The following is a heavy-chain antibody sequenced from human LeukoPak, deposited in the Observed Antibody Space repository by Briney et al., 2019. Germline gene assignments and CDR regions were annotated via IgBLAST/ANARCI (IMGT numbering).Heavy chain of an antibody. J-gene: IGHJ4*02. Sequence: GGSLRLSCAASGFTFSSYSMNWVRQAPGKGLEWVSYISSSSSTIYYADSVKGRFTISRDNAKNSLYLQMNSLRAEDTAVYYCAREVSYYFDYWGQGTLVTVSS. CDR1: GFTFSSYS. CDR2: ISSSSSTI. CDR3: AREVSYYFDY. D-gene: IGHD5/OR15-5a*01. V-gene: IGHV3-48*04.